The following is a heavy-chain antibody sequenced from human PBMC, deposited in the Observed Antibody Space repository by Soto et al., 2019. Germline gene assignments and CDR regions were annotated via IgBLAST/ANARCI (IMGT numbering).Heavy chain of an antibody. Sequence: GASATVSFTGAGYTFSSSGIILVRQAPGQGLEWMGWISAYNGNTNYAQKLQGRVTMTTDTSTSTAYMELRSLRSDDTAVYYCARIVVVPAAILSRAIYGMDGWGQGTTVTVSS. J-gene: IGHJ6*02. CDR1: GYTFSSSG. V-gene: IGHV1-18*04. CDR3: ARIVVVPAAILSRAIYGMDG. D-gene: IGHD2-2*02. CDR2: ISAYNGNT.